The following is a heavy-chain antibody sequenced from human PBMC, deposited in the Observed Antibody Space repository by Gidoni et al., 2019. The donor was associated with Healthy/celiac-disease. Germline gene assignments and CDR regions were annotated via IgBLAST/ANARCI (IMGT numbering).Heavy chain of an antibody. CDR1: GFTFSSYG. V-gene: IGHV3-30*18. CDR2: ISYDGSNK. Sequence: QVQLVESGGGVVQPGRSLRLSCAASGFTFSSYGMHWVRQDPGKGLEWVAVISYDGSNKYYADSVKGRFTISRDNSKNTLYLQMNSLRAEDTAVYYCAKGPDAFDIWGQGTMVTVSS. J-gene: IGHJ3*02. CDR3: AKGPDAFDI.